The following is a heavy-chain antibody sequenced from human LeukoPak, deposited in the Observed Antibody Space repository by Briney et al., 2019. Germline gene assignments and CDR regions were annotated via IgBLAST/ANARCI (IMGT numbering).Heavy chain of an antibody. J-gene: IGHJ4*02. Sequence: PGGSLRLSCAASGFTFSDYYMSWVRQAPGKGLEWVSAISGSGGSTYYADSVKGRFTISRDNSKNTLYLQMNSLRAEDTAVYYCAKEGKTRNWNYYQAKAVYWGQGTLVTVSA. CDR3: AKEGKTRNWNYYQAKAVY. D-gene: IGHD1-7*01. CDR2: ISGSGGST. V-gene: IGHV3-23*01. CDR1: GFTFSDYY.